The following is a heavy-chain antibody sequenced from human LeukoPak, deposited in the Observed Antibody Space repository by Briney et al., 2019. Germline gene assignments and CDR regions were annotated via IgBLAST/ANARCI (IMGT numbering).Heavy chain of an antibody. Sequence: GGSLRLSCAASGFTFSSYGMSWVRQAPGKGLEWVSAISGSGGSTYYADSVKGRFTISRDNSKNTLYLQMNSLRAEDTAVYYCAKDALADSSGWYDYWGQGTLVTVSS. CDR2: ISGSGGST. CDR1: GFTFSSYG. V-gene: IGHV3-23*01. CDR3: AKDALADSSGWYDY. J-gene: IGHJ4*02. D-gene: IGHD6-19*01.